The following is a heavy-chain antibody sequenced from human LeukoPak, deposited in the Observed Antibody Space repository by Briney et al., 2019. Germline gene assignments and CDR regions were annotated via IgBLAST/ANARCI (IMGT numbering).Heavy chain of an antibody. V-gene: IGHV1-46*01. CDR3: ASGPRELPGILSIDY. D-gene: IGHD1-26*01. CDR2: INPSGGST. J-gene: IGHJ4*02. CDR1: GYTFTSYY. Sequence: GASVNVSCKASGYTFTSYYMHWARQAPGQGLEWMGIINPSGGSTSYAQKFQGRVTMTRDTSTSTVYMELSSLRSEDTAVYYCASGPRELPGILSIDYWGQGTLVTVSS.